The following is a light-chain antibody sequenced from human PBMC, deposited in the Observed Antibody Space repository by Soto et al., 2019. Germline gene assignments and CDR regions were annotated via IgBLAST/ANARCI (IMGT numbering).Light chain of an antibody. Sequence: DIQMTQSPSSLSASVGDRVTITCRASQGIANYLAWYQQKPGKVPKLLIYAASTLQSGVPSRFSGSGSGSDFALTISSLQHEDVATYYCQKYNSAPRTFGQGTKVEIK. CDR1: QGIANY. J-gene: IGKJ1*01. V-gene: IGKV1-27*01. CDR3: QKYNSAPRT. CDR2: AAS.